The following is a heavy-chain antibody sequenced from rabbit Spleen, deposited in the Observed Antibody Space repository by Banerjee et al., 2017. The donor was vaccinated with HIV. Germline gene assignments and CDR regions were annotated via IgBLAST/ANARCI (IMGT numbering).Heavy chain of an antibody. D-gene: IGHD8-1*01. V-gene: IGHV1S40*01. CDR3: AREPDVGYADNSYDL. Sequence: QSLEESGGDLVKPGASLPLTCTASGFSFSSNYYMCWVREAPGKGLEWIACIYAGSSASTYSASWAKGRFTISKTSSTTVTLQMTSLTAADTATYFCAREPDVGYADNSYDLWGPGTLVTVS. CDR2: IYAGSSAST. J-gene: IGHJ4*01. CDR1: GFSFSSNYY.